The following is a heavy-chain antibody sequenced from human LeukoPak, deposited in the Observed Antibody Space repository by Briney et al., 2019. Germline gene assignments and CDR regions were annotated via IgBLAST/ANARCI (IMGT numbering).Heavy chain of an antibody. CDR1: GFSLSGYW. D-gene: IGHD1-1*01. V-gene: IGHV3-7*03. Sequence: GGSLRLSCAASGFSLSGYWMSWVRHAPGKGPEWLANIKEDGSRRYYSESVRGRFTISRDNSENSLYLQMNSLRAEDTAVYYCATHWRGRWGQGTLVTVSS. CDR2: IKEDGSRR. CDR3: ATHWRGR. J-gene: IGHJ4*02.